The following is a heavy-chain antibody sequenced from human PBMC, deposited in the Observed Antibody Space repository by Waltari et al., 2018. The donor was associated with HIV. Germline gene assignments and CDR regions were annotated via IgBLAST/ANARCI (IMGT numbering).Heavy chain of an antibody. V-gene: IGHV2-5*02. CDR3: AHRLSNYGYFDY. Sequence: ITLKESGPTLVKPTQTLTLTCPFSGFSPITSRLRVGWFRQPPGKALEWLALIYWDNDKSYSPSLKSRLTITKDTSKNQVVLTMTNMDPVDTATYYCAHRLSNYGYFDYWGQGTLVTVSS. CDR1: GFSPITSRLR. CDR2: IYWDNDK. J-gene: IGHJ4*02. D-gene: IGHD4-4*01.